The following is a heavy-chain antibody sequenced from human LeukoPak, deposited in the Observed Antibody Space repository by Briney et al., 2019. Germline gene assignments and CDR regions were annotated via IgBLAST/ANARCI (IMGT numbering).Heavy chain of an antibody. J-gene: IGHJ3*02. Sequence: GGSLRLSCAASGFTFSSYSMNWVRQAPGKGLEWVSSISSSSSYIYYADSVKGRFTISRDNAKNSLYLQMNSLRAEDTAVYYCARDGAAAGNHFGVTDAFDIWGKGTMVTVSS. V-gene: IGHV3-21*01. CDR3: ARDGAAAGNHFGVTDAFDI. D-gene: IGHD6-13*01. CDR1: GFTFSSYS. CDR2: ISSSSSYI.